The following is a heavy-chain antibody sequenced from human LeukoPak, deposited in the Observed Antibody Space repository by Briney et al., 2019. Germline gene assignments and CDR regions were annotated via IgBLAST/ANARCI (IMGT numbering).Heavy chain of an antibody. Sequence: SGTLSLTCAVPGGSISSSNWWSWVRQPPGKGLERIGEIYHSGSTNYNLSLKSRVTISVDKSKNQFSLKLSSVTAADTAVYYCARAEDYYDSSGYPLEPFDIWGQGTMVTVSS. CDR3: ARAEDYYDSSGYPLEPFDI. D-gene: IGHD3-22*01. CDR2: IYHSGST. CDR1: GGSISSSNW. V-gene: IGHV4-4*02. J-gene: IGHJ3*02.